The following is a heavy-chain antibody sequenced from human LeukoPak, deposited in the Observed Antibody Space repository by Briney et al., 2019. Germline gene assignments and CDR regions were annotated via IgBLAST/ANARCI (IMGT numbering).Heavy chain of an antibody. Sequence: GGSLRLSCAAPGFTFSSYAMSWVRQAPGKGLEWVAVIWYDGSNKYYADSVKGRFTISRDNSKNTLYLQMNSLRAEDTAVYYCAREEDYDFWSGEVYGMDVWGQGTTVTVSS. CDR3: AREEDYDFWSGEVYGMDV. CDR2: IWYDGSNK. D-gene: IGHD3-3*01. V-gene: IGHV3-33*08. J-gene: IGHJ6*02. CDR1: GFTFSSYA.